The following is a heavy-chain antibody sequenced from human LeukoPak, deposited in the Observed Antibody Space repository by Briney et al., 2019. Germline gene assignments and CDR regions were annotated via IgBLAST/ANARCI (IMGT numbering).Heavy chain of an antibody. J-gene: IGHJ4*02. CDR2: ISWDGGST. Sequence: GGSLRLSCAASGFTFDDYAMHWVRQAPGKGLEWVSLISWDGGSTYYADSVKGRFTISRDNAKNSLYLQMNSLRAEDTAVYYCARGQIDYWGQGTLVTVSS. CDR1: GFTFDDYA. CDR3: ARGQIDY. V-gene: IGHV3-43D*03.